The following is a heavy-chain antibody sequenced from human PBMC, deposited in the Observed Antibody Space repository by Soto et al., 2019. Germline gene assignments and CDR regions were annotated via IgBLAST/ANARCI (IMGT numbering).Heavy chain of an antibody. CDR2: TKTDGTT. CDR1: GFTFSRHW. J-gene: IGHJ3*02. Sequence: PGGSLRLSCAASGFTFSRHWIHWVRQAPGQGLVWVSRTKTDGTTSYADSVRGRFTISRDNAENTLYLQMNSLRAEDTAVYYCVRDMRAVPWYGGISGAFDMWGQGTMVTVSS. V-gene: IGHV3-74*01. CDR3: VRDMRAVPWYGGISGAFDM. D-gene: IGHD3-10*01.